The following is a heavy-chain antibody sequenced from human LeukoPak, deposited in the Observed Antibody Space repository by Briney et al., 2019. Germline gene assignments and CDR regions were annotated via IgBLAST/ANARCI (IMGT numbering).Heavy chain of an antibody. CDR3: AKSRGYYYDSSGPWGNAFDI. V-gene: IGHV3-30*02. D-gene: IGHD3-22*01. CDR2: IRYDGSNK. Sequence: PGGSLRLSCAASGFTFSSYGMHWVRQAPGKGLEWVAFIRYDGSNKYYADSVKGRFTISRDNSKNTLYLQMNSLRAEDTAVYYCAKSRGYYYDSSGPWGNAFDIWGQGTMVTVSS. J-gene: IGHJ3*02. CDR1: GFTFSSYG.